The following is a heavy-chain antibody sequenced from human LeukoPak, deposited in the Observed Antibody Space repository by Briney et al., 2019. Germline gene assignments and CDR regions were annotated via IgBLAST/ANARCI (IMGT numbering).Heavy chain of an antibody. CDR2: IRSKANSYAT. D-gene: IGHD5-24*01. Sequence: GGSLRLSCAASGFTFSGSAMHWVRQASGKGLEWVGRIRSKANSYATAYAASVKGRFTISRDDSKNTAYLQMNSLKTEDTAVYYCTRVEMATIGLDYWGQGTLVTVSP. J-gene: IGHJ4*02. CDR3: TRVEMATIGLDY. CDR1: GFTFSGSA. V-gene: IGHV3-73*01.